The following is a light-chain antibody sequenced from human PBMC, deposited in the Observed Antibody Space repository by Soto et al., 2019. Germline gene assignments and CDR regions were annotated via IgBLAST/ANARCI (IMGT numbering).Light chain of an antibody. J-gene: IGKJ5*01. CDR2: DAS. CDR3: QQRSNWPPSIT. CDR1: QSVTTY. Sequence: EIVLTQSPATLSLSPGERSNISCRASQSVTTYLAWYQQKPGQAPXXLXXDASDSATGIPARFSGSGSGTDFTLTITSLEPEHFAFYYCQQRSNWPPSITFGQGTRLEIK. V-gene: IGKV3-11*01.